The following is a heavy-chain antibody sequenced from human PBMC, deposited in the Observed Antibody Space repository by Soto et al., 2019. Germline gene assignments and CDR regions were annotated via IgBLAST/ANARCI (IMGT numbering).Heavy chain of an antibody. CDR2: IYHSGST. D-gene: IGHD3-16*02. CDR1: GGSMSSTNW. J-gene: IGHJ4*02. V-gene: IGHV4-4*02. CDR3: ARGLSTLSNIAY. Sequence: QVQLQDAGPGLVKPSGTLSLTCAVSGGSMSSTNWWSWVRQPPGKGLEWVGEIYHSGSTNCNPSLKSLGTISADKSKNQFSLKLISVTAADTAVYNCARGLSTLSNIAYWGQVTLVTVSS.